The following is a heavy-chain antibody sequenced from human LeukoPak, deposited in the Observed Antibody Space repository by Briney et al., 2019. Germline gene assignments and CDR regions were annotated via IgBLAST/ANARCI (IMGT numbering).Heavy chain of an antibody. CDR3: ARQYCSSTSCYYMDV. CDR2: INHSGST. V-gene: IGHV4-34*01. J-gene: IGHJ6*03. D-gene: IGHD2-2*01. CDR1: GGSFSGYY. Sequence: PSETLSLTCAVYGGSFSGYYWSWIRQPPGKGLEWIGEINHSGSTNYNPSLKSRVTISVDKSKNQFSLKLSSVTAADTAVYYCARQYCSSTSCYYMDVWGKGTTVTVSS.